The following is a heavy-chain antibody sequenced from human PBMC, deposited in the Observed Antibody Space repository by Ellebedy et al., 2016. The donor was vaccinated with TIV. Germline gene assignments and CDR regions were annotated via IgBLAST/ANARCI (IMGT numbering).Heavy chain of an antibody. CDR2: ISDDGGST. CDR3: ARLYSSSWYGFDY. V-gene: IGHV3-64*04. D-gene: IGHD6-13*01. Sequence: GESLKISCSAFGITFSSHAMHWVRQAPGKGLQYVSTISDDGGSTYYADSVKGRFTISRDNSKNTVYLQMNSLRAEDTAVYYCARLYSSSWYGFDYWGQGTLVTVSS. CDR1: GITFSSHA. J-gene: IGHJ4*02.